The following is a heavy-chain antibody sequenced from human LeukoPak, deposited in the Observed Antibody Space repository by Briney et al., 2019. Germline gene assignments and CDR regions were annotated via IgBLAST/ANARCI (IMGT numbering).Heavy chain of an antibody. Sequence: SETLSLTCTVSGGSISSYYWSWIRQPPGKGLEWIGYIYYSGSTNYNPSLKSRVTISVDTSKNQFSLKLSSVTAAGTAVYYCARVSLTDAFDIWGQGTMVTVSS. J-gene: IGHJ3*02. D-gene: IGHD2-2*01. CDR2: IYYSGST. CDR1: GGSISSYY. CDR3: ARVSLTDAFDI. V-gene: IGHV4-59*01.